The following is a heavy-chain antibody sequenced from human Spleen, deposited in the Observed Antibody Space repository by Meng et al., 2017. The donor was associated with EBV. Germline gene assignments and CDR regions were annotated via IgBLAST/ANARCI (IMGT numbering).Heavy chain of an antibody. J-gene: IGHJ4*02. V-gene: IGHV1-69*06. D-gene: IGHD1-7*01. CDR1: GGSFSSYS. CDR3: ARSPPAYDWKYGGGFDY. Sequence: QGQLVQSGAEVKKPGSSVKVSCKTSGGSFSSYSFSWVRQAPGQGLEWMGGFIPVFNSAYYAQKFQGRVSITADKSTSTAYMELSSLKSEDTAMYYCARSPPAYDWKYGGGFDYWGQGTLVTVSS. CDR2: FIPVFNSA.